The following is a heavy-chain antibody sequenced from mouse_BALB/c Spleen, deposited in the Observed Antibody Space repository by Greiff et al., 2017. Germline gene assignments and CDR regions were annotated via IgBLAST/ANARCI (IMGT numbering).Heavy chain of an antibody. CDR1: GYSFTGYN. D-gene: IGHD1-1*01. J-gene: IGHJ3*01. CDR2: IDPYYGGT. V-gene: IGHV1-39*01. CDR3: ARPYGSSYSWFAY. Sequence: VQLQQSGPELEKPGASVKISCKASGYSFTGYNMNWVKQSNGKSLEWIGNIDPYYGGTSYNQKFKGKATLTVDTSSNTAYMQLSSLTSEDSAVYFCARPYGSSYSWFAYWGQGTLVTVSA.